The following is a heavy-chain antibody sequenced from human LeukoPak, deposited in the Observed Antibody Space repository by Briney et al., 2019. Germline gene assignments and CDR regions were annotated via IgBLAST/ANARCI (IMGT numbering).Heavy chain of an antibody. CDR3: AKDWLAQVRGVIYWYFDL. CDR2: ISYDGSDK. CDR1: GFTFSSYG. D-gene: IGHD3-10*01. V-gene: IGHV3-30*18. J-gene: IGHJ2*01. Sequence: GGSLRLSCAASGFTFSSYGMHWVRQAPGKGLEWVAVISYDGSDKYYVDSVKGRFTISRDNPKNTLYLQMNSLRAEDTAVYYCAKDWLAQVRGVIYWYFDLWGRGTLVTVSS.